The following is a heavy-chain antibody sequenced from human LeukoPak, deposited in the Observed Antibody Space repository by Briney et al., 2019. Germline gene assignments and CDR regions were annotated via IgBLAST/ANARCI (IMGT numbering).Heavy chain of an antibody. CDR3: ARDLRSSGYYAFDY. CDR1: GYTFTSYG. Sequence: ASVKVSCKASGYTFTSYGISWVRQAPGQGLEWMGWISAYNGNTNYAQKLQGRVTMTTDTSTSTAYMELRSLRSDDTAVYYCARDLRSSGYYAFDYWGQGTLVTVSS. CDR2: ISAYNGNT. V-gene: IGHV1-18*01. D-gene: IGHD3-22*01. J-gene: IGHJ4*02.